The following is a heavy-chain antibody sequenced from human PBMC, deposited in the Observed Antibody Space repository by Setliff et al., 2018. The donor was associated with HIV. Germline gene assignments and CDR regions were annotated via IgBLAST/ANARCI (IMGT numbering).Heavy chain of an antibody. J-gene: IGHJ3*02. CDR1: GGSVDSRHYY. V-gene: IGHV4-39*01. CDR3: ARPTTGLGGGAAFDI. D-gene: IGHD2-8*01. Sequence: PSETLSLTCAVSGGSVDSRHYYWGWIRQPPGKGLEWIGNILYGGTTYYTPSLKSRVSISVDTSRNQFSLRLNSVTAADTAVYYCARPTTGLGGGAAFDIWGQGTTVTVSS. CDR2: ILYGGTT.